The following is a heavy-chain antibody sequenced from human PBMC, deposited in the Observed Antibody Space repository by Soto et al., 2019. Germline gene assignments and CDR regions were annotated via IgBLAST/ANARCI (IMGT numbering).Heavy chain of an antibody. V-gene: IGHV1-69*13. CDR3: ARPDEGGYSSNHHYYYALDV. D-gene: IGHD3-22*01. CDR2: IIPIFDIT. CDR1: GGTFRSYS. Sequence: SVKVSCKASGGTFRSYSISWVRQAPGQGLEWMGGIIPIFDITNYAQKFQGRVTITADESTSTAYMELSSLGSDDTAVYYCARPDEGGYSSNHHYYYALDVWGQGTTVTVSS. J-gene: IGHJ6*02.